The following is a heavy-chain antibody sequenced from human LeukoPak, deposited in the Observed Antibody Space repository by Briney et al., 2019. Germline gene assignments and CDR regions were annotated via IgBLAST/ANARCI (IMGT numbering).Heavy chain of an antibody. CDR1: GGSFSGYY. CDR3: ARAPQLVVVTAMAFDY. J-gene: IGHJ4*02. CDR2: INHSGST. V-gene: IGHV4-34*01. D-gene: IGHD2-21*02. Sequence: PSETLSLTCAVYGGSFSGYYWSWIRQPPGKGLEWIGEINHSGSTNYNPSLKSRVTISVDTSKNQFSLKQSSVTAADTAVYYCARAPQLVVVTAMAFDYWGQGTLVTVSS.